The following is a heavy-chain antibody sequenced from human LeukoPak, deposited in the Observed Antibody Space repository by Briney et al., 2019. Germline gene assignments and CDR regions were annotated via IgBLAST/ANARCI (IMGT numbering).Heavy chain of an antibody. Sequence: GASVKVSCKASGYTFTGYYMHWVRQAPGQGLEWMGWINPNSGGTNYAQKFQGRVTMTRDTSISTAYMELSRLRSDDTAVYYCARDSYSCCASSGYSEYYGMDVWGHGNPVTVSS. D-gene: IGHD3-22*01. J-gene: IGHJ6*02. CDR3: ARDSYSCCASSGYSEYYGMDV. CDR1: GYTFTGYY. CDR2: INPNSGGT. V-gene: IGHV1-2*02.